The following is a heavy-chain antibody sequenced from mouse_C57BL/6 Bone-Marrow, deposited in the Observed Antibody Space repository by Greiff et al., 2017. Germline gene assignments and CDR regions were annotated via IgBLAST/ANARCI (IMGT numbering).Heavy chain of an antibody. Sequence: EVQLQESGAELVRPGASVKLSCTASGFNIKDDYMHWVKHRPEQGLEWIGWIDPENGDTEYASKFQGKATITADTSSNTAYLQLSSLTSEATAVYYCTSLIFYYYSLFAYWGQGTLVTVSA. CDR2: IDPENGDT. V-gene: IGHV14-4*01. D-gene: IGHD2-4*01. CDR3: TSLIFYYYSLFAY. CDR1: GFNIKDDY. J-gene: IGHJ3*01.